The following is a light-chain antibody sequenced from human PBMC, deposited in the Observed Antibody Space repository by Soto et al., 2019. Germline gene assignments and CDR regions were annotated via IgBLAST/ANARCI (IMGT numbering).Light chain of an antibody. CDR2: GNN. Sequence: QSVLTQSPSVSGAPGQRVTISCTGSSSNIGTGSDVRWYQHLPGAAPRLLLYGNNNRPSGVPDRFSGSKSGTSASLAITGLQAEDEADYYCQSFDSSLSAYVFGPGTKLTAL. CDR3: QSFDSSLSAYV. J-gene: IGLJ1*01. CDR1: SSNIGTGSD. V-gene: IGLV1-40*01.